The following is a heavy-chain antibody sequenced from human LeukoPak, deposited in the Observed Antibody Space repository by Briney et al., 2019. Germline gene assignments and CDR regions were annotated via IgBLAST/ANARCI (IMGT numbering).Heavy chain of an antibody. CDR1: GGSISSSSYY. CDR2: IYYSGST. V-gene: IGHV4-39*07. Sequence: SETLSLTCTVSGGSISSSSYYWGWIRQSPGKGLEWIGNIYYSGSTNYNPSLKSRVTISVDTSKNQFSLKLSSVTAADTAVYYCARDNSGYSYGSHYYYYGMDVWGQGTTVTVSS. D-gene: IGHD5-18*01. J-gene: IGHJ6*02. CDR3: ARDNSGYSYGSHYYYYGMDV.